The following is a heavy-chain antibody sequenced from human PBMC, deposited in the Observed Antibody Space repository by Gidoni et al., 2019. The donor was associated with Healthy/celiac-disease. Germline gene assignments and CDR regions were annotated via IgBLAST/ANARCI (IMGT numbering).Heavy chain of an antibody. CDR2: IYYSGST. Sequence: EWIGSIYYSGSTYYNPSLKSRVTISVDTSKNQFSLKLSSVTAADTAVYYCATVTGTTLGWYFDLWGRGTLVTVSS. J-gene: IGHJ2*01. D-gene: IGHD1-7*01. CDR3: ATVTGTTLGWYFDL. V-gene: IGHV4-39*01.